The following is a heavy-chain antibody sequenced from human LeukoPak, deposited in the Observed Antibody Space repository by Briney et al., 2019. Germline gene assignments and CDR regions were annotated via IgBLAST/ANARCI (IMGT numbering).Heavy chain of an antibody. Sequence: GGSLRLSCAASGFTFSSYGMHWVRQAPGKGLEWVAFIRYDGSNKYYADSVKGRFTISRDNSKNTLYLQMNSLRAEDTAVYYCAKSPGVVVAATRAYYYYMDVWGKGTTVTVSS. V-gene: IGHV3-30*02. D-gene: IGHD2-15*01. CDR3: AKSPGVVVAATRAYYYYMDV. CDR1: GFTFSSYG. J-gene: IGHJ6*03. CDR2: IRYDGSNK.